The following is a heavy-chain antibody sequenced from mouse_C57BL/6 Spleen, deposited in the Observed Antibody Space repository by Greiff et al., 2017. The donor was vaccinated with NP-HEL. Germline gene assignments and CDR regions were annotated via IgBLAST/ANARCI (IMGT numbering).Heavy chain of an antibody. CDR1: GYTFTSYW. Sequence: QVQLQQPGAELVKPGASVKLSCKASGYTFTSYWMQWVKQRPGQGLEWIGEIDPSDSYTNYNQKFKGKATLTVDTSSSTAYMQLSSLTSEDSAVCYCARDSSGSYAMDYWGQGTSVTVSS. D-gene: IGHD3-2*02. J-gene: IGHJ4*01. CDR3: ARDSSGSYAMDY. V-gene: IGHV1-50*01. CDR2: IDPSDSYT.